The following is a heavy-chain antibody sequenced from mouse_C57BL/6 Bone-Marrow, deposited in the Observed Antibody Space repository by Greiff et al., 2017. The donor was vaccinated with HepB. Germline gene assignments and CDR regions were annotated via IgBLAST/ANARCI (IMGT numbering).Heavy chain of an antibody. V-gene: IGHV1-81*01. Sequence: VKLMESGAELARPGASVKLSCKASGYTFTSYGISWVKQRTGQGLEWIGEIYPRSGNTYYNEKFKGKATLTADKSSSTAYMELRSLTSEDSAVYFCRLLLRWYFDVWGTGTTVTVSS. CDR3: RLLLRWYFDV. D-gene: IGHD1-1*01. CDR2: IYPRSGNT. J-gene: IGHJ1*03. CDR1: GYTFTSYG.